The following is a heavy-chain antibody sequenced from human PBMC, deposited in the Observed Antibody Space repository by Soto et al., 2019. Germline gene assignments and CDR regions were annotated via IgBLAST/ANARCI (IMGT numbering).Heavy chain of an antibody. J-gene: IGHJ6*02. Sequence: ASVKVSCKASGYTFTSYDINWVLQATGQGLEWMGWMNPNSGNTGYAQKFQGRVTMTRNTSISTAYMELSSLRSEDTAVYYCARGRGYGETVILWGQGTTVTVSS. CDR3: ARGRGYGETVIL. CDR2: MNPNSGNT. CDR1: GYTFTSYD. D-gene: IGHD4-17*01. V-gene: IGHV1-8*01.